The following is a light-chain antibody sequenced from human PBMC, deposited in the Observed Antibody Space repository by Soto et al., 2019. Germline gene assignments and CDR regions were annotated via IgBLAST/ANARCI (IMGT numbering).Light chain of an antibody. J-gene: IGKJ5*01. CDR3: QQYNSWPLIT. CDR2: GAS. CDR1: QTVSRH. V-gene: IGKV3-15*01. Sequence: EIVMTQSPGTLSVSPGETATLSCRASQTVSRHLAWYQQKPGQAPRLLIFGASTRATGIPDRFSGSGSGTDFTLTISFLQSEDFAVYYCQQYNSWPLITFGPGTRLDIK.